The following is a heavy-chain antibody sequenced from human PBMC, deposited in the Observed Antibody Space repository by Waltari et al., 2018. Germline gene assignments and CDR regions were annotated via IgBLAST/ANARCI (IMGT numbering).Heavy chain of an antibody. CDR2: IDHSGNT. D-gene: IGHD3-10*01. CDR1: GGPMSNYY. CDR3: ARGWRSPLSP. V-gene: IGHV4-59*08. Sequence: QVQLQESGPGLVKPSETLSLTCRVSGGPMSNYYWSWIRQPPGKGLEWIGYIDHSGNTNYNPSLKSRVTISIDTSKNQFSLKLISVTAADTAVYYCARGWRSPLSPWGQGMLVTVSS. J-gene: IGHJ5*02.